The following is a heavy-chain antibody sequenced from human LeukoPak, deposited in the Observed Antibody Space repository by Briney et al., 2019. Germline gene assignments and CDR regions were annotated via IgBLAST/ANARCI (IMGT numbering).Heavy chain of an antibody. CDR2: MSSNGGST. D-gene: IGHD3-10*01. J-gene: IGHJ6*02. CDR3: ARGSLTPPHYLGLDV. Sequence: GGSLRLSCAASGLTFSSFAMNWVRQAPGKGLEVISAMSSNGGSTYYAPSVKGRFTISRDNPQNMLYLQMDSLRPEDSGAYYCARGSLTPPHYLGLDVWGQGTTVTVSS. CDR1: GLTFSSFA. V-gene: IGHV3-64*01.